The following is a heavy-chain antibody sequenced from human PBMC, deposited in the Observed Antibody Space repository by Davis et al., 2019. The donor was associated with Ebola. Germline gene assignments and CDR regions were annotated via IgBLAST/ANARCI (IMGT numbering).Heavy chain of an antibody. D-gene: IGHD3-3*01. Sequence: SGPTLVKPTQTLTLTCTFSGFSLSTSGMCVSWIRQPPGKALEWLAPIDWDDDKYYSTSLKTRLTISKDTSKNQVVLTMTNMDPVDTATYYCARIPLYYDFWSGYYTKYYYGMDVWGQGTTVTVSS. V-gene: IGHV2-70*01. J-gene: IGHJ6*02. CDR1: GFSLSTSGMC. CDR2: IDWDDDK. CDR3: ARIPLYYDFWSGYYTKYYYGMDV.